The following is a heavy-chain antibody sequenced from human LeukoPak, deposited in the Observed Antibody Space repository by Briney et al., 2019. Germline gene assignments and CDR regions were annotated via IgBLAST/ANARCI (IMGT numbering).Heavy chain of an antibody. CDR3: ASSAAYCSGGSCYPHDAFDI. CDR1: GYTFIRYD. Sequence: GASVKVSCKASGYTFIRYDVNWVRQATGQGLVWMGWMNPNSLNTGYAQKFQGRVTMTWNTSTNTVYMELSSLRSEDTAVYYCASSAAYCSGGSCYPHDAFDIWGQGTMVTVSS. D-gene: IGHD2-15*01. J-gene: IGHJ3*02. CDR2: MNPNSLNT. V-gene: IGHV1-8*01.